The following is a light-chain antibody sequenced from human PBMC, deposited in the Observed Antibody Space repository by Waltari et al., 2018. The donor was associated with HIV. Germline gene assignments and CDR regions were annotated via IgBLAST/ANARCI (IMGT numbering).Light chain of an antibody. V-gene: IGLV1-44*01. CDR3: AAWDDSLRGWV. J-gene: IGLJ3*02. CDR1: SSNLGTYA. Sequence: QSLLTQPPSASGTPGQRVTISSSGSSSNLGTYAIIWYHHLPCPAPKLLSYNDNQRPSGVPDRFSGSKSGTAASRAISGLQSEDEADYYCAAWDDSLRGWVFGRGTKLDVL. CDR2: NDN.